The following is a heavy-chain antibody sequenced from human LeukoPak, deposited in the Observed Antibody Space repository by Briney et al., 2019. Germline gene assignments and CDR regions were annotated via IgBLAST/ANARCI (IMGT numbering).Heavy chain of an antibody. CDR1: GFTFDDYG. CDR2: INWNGGST. J-gene: IGHJ5*02. Sequence: GGSLRLSCAASGFTFDDYGMSWVRQAPGKGLEWVSGINWNGGSTGYADSVKGRFTISRDNAKNSLYLQMNSLRAEDTALYHCARDKRSYWFDPWGQGTLVTVSS. V-gene: IGHV3-20*01. CDR3: ARDKRSYWFDP.